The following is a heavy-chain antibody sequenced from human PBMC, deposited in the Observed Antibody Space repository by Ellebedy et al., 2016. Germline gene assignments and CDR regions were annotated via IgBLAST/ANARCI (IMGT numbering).Heavy chain of an antibody. CDR2: ISGSGGST. D-gene: IGHD3-9*01. Sequence: GGSLRLSXAASGFTFSSYAMSWVRQAPGKGLEWVSAISGSGGSTYYADSVKGRFTISRDNSKNTLYLQMNSLRAEDTAVYYCAKYYDILTGYPDVWGKGTTVTVSS. CDR3: AKYYDILTGYPDV. V-gene: IGHV3-23*01. J-gene: IGHJ6*04. CDR1: GFTFSSYA.